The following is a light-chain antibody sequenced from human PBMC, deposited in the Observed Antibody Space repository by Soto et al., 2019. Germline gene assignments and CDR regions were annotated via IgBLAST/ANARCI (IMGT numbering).Light chain of an antibody. V-gene: IGKV3-20*01. J-gene: IGKJ3*01. Sequence: EIVLTQSPGTLSLSPGERATLSCRASQSIRSNYVAWYQQKPGQGPRLLIYGASSRATGIPDRFSGSGSGTDFTLIISRLEPEDFAVYYCQQYGDSPATFGPGTKVDIK. CDR1: QSIRSNY. CDR3: QQYGDSPAT. CDR2: GAS.